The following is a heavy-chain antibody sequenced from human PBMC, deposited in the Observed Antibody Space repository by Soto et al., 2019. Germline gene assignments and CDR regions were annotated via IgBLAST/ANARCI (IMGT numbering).Heavy chain of an antibody. CDR1: AGTFSSYA. J-gene: IGHJ4*02. Sequence: RASVQVSCKASAGTFSSYAISWVRQATGQGLEWMGGIIPIFGTANSAQKFQGRVTITADESTSTAYMEPSSLRSEDTAVYYCARTYYEGPFDYWGQGTLVTVSS. V-gene: IGHV1-69*13. CDR2: IIPIFGTA. D-gene: IGHD3-22*01. CDR3: ARTYYEGPFDY.